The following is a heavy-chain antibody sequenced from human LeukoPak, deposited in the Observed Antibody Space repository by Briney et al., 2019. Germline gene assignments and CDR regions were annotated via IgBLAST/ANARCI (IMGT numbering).Heavy chain of an antibody. D-gene: IGHD1-1*01. CDR2: IIPILGIA. Sequence: SVKVSCKASGGTFSSYTISWVRQAPGQGLEWMGRIIPILGIANYAQKFQGRVTITADKSTSTAYMELSSLRSEDTAVYYCATLRPKLEEGIGYWGQGTLVTVS. CDR3: ATLRPKLEEGIGY. V-gene: IGHV1-69*02. J-gene: IGHJ4*02. CDR1: GGTFSSYT.